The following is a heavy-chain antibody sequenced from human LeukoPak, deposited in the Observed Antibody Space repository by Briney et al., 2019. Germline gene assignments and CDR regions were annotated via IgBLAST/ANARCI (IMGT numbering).Heavy chain of an antibody. D-gene: IGHD3-22*01. J-gene: IGHJ5*02. CDR1: GGTFSSYA. Sequence: SVKVSCKASGGTFSSYAISWVRQAPGQGLEWMGGIIPIFGTANYAQKFQGRVTITADESTSTAYMELSSLRSEDTAVYYCARDVPDYYGSSGYWWFDPWGQGTLVTVSS. CDR3: ARDVPDYYGSSGYWWFDP. V-gene: IGHV1-69*13. CDR2: IIPIFGTA.